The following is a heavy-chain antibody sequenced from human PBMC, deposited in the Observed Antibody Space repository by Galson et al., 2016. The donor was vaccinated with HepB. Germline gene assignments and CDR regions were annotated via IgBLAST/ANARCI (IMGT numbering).Heavy chain of an antibody. V-gene: IGHV1-8*01. CDR1: GYTFSNYD. D-gene: IGHD2-8*01. Sequence: SVKVSCKASGYTFSNYDINWVRQAPGQGPEWMAWMNPTSGNTGYAQSFKARVTMTRDTSISTTYMELYSLTSEDTAVYFCARGGTLPKTNFYGMDVWGQGTTVTVSS. CDR2: MNPTSGNT. J-gene: IGHJ6*02. CDR3: ARGGTLPKTNFYGMDV.